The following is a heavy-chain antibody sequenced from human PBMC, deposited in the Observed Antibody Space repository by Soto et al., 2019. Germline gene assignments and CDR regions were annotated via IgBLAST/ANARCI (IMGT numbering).Heavy chain of an antibody. Sequence: GGSLRLSCAASGFTFSSYAMSWVRQAPGKGLEWVSAISGSGGSTYYADSVKGRFTISRDNSKNTLYLQMNSLRAEDTAVYYCAKGPQGRLHPQYYFDYWGQGPLVPVSS. J-gene: IGHJ4*02. CDR2: ISGSGGST. D-gene: IGHD4-4*01. V-gene: IGHV3-23*01. CDR3: AKGPQGRLHPQYYFDY. CDR1: GFTFSSYA.